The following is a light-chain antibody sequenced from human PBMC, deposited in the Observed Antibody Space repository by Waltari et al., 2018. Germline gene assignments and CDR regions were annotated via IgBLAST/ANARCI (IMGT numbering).Light chain of an antibody. CDR2: VNSDGSH. Sequence: QLVLTPSPSASASLGASVRPTCPLASGPRSNIIARHPQQPEKGPRYLMKVNSDGSHSKGDEIPDRFSGSGSGAERYLTISSVQSEDEADYYCQTGGHGTWVFGGGTKLTVL. J-gene: IGLJ3*02. V-gene: IGLV4-69*01. CDR3: QTGGHGTWV. CDR1: SGPRSNI.